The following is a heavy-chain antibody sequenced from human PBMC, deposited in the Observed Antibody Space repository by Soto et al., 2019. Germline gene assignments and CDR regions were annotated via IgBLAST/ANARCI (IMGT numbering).Heavy chain of an antibody. J-gene: IGHJ3*02. CDR2: IYYSRST. CDR3: ARLMITFGGVIVRAFDI. D-gene: IGHD3-16*02. V-gene: IGHV4-59*08. CDR1: GGSISSYY. Sequence: PSETLSLTCTVSGGSISSYYWSWIRQPPGKGLEWIGYIYYSRSTNYNPSLKSRVTISVDTSKNQFSLKLSSVTAADTAVYYCARLMITFGGVIVRAFDIWGQGTMVTVSS.